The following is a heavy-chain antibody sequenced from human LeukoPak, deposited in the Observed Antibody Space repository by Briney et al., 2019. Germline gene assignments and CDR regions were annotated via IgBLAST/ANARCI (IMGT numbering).Heavy chain of an antibody. Sequence: PGGSLRLSCAASGFIFNNYWMSWVRQAPGEGLEWVANIKQDGSEKYYVDSVKGRFTISRDNAKNSLYLQMNSLRAEDTAVYYCARERGSGSYHPFDPWGQGTLVTVSS. V-gene: IGHV3-7*01. CDR1: GFIFNNYW. CDR3: ARERGSGSYHPFDP. D-gene: IGHD3-10*01. J-gene: IGHJ5*02. CDR2: IKQDGSEK.